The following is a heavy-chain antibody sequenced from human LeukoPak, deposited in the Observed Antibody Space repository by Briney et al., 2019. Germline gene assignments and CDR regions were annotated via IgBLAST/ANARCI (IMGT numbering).Heavy chain of an antibody. CDR3: ARLGLHGGLWELRNFDY. D-gene: IGHD1-26*01. J-gene: IGHJ4*02. CDR1: GGSIGTGASVSSYF. CDR2: IYYSGST. Sequence: PSETLPLTCTVSGGSIGTGASVSSYFWSWIRQPPGTGLEWIGYIYYSGSTNYNPSLKSRVTISVDTSKNQFSLKLSSVTAADTAVYYCARLGLHGGLWELRNFDYWGQGTLVTVSS. V-gene: IGHV4-61*01.